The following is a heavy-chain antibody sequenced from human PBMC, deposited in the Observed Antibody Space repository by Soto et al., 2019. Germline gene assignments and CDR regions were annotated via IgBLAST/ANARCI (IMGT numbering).Heavy chain of an antibody. D-gene: IGHD3-3*01. Sequence: LSLTCAVYGGSFSGYYWSWIRQPPGKGLEWIGEINHSGSTNYNPSLKSRVTISVDTSKNQFSLKLSSVTAADTAVYYCARGQPYAIFGVVIMSPVASYMDVWGKGTTVTVSS. V-gene: IGHV4-34*01. CDR3: ARGQPYAIFGVVIMSPVASYMDV. J-gene: IGHJ6*03. CDR1: GGSFSGYY. CDR2: INHSGST.